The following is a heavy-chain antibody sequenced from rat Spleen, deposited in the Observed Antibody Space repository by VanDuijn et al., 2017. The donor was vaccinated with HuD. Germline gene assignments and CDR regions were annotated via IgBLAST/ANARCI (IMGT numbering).Heavy chain of an antibody. CDR1: GFTFRNYG. CDR3: ARHPFGY. Sequence: EVQLVESGGGLVKPGRSLRLSCAASGFTFRNYGMTWVRQAPTEGLEWVATISFDGSTYYRDSVKGRFIISRDGAGSTLSLQMDNLRSEDTATYYCARHPFGYWGQGTLVTVSS. V-gene: IGHV5-29*01. J-gene: IGHJ3*01. CDR2: ISFDGST.